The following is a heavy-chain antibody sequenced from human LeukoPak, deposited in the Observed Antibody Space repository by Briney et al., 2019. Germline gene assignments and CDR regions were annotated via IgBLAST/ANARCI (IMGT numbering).Heavy chain of an antibody. J-gene: IGHJ6*03. D-gene: IGHD4-17*01. Sequence: SQTLSLICTVSGDSINTGTYYWSWIRQHPGKGLEWLGNIYYNGETYYNPSLQSRITLSVDTSKNQFSLRLSSVTAADTAVYYCAREMGDGDWGDRSLKIYYFYYMDVWGKGTTVIVSS. CDR3: AREMGDGDWGDRSLKIYYFYYMDV. V-gene: IGHV4-31*03. CDR2: IYYNGET. CDR1: GDSINTGTYY.